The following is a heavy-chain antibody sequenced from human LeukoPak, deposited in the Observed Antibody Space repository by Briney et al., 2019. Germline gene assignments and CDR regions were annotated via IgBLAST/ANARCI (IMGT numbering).Heavy chain of an antibody. D-gene: IGHD3-10*01. J-gene: IGHJ4*02. CDR3: ARGLGVLLWFGEVKSAGSGSTY. Sequence: ASVKVSCKASGYTFTSYGISWVRQAPGQVLEWMGWISAYNGNTNYAQKLQGRVTMTTDTSTSTAYMELRSLRSDDTAVYYCARGLGVLLWFGEVKSAGSGSTYWGQGTLVTVSS. V-gene: IGHV1-18*01. CDR2: ISAYNGNT. CDR1: GYTFTSYG.